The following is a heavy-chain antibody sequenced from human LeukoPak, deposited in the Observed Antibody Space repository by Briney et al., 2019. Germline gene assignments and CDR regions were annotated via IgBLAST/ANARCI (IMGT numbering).Heavy chain of an antibody. CDR1: GFTFSSYA. Sequence: GGSLRLSCAASGFTFSSYAMSWVRQAPGKGLEWVSAISVSGGSTYYADSVKGRFTISRDKSKNTLYLQMNSLRAEDTAVYYCAKDGRVLRYFDWAPPSYMAVWGEGTTVTVSS. J-gene: IGHJ6*03. V-gene: IGHV3-23*01. D-gene: IGHD3-9*01. CDR3: AKDGRVLRYFDWAPPSYMAV. CDR2: ISVSGGST.